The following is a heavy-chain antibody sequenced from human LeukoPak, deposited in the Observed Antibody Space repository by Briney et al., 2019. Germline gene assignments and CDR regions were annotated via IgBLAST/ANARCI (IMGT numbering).Heavy chain of an antibody. D-gene: IGHD3-10*01. V-gene: IGHV1-69*05. CDR1: GGTFSSYA. Sequence: SVKVSCKASGGTFSSYAINWVRQAPGQGLEWMGGIIPIFGTANYAQKFQGRVTITTDESTSTAYMELSSLRSEDTAVYYCARDTNWFGELSTCYGMDVSGQGTTVTVSS. CDR3: ARDTNWFGELSTCYGMDV. J-gene: IGHJ6*02. CDR2: IIPIFGTA.